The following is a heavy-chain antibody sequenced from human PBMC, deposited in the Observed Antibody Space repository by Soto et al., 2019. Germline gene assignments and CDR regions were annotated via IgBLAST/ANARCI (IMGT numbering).Heavy chain of an antibody. J-gene: IGHJ2*01. Sequence: QVQLVQSGAEVKKPGASVTVSCKTSGYPLTDFYIHWVRQAPGQGLEWMAWINPHTGDTNTALKFQGRVTMTRDTSINTDLMELSRLSSDDTAVYYCASEGGAAPGARREWYLDLWGRGTLVSVSS. CDR2: INPHTGDT. D-gene: IGHD6-25*01. CDR1: GYPLTDFY. V-gene: IGHV1-2*02. CDR3: ASEGGAAPGARREWYLDL.